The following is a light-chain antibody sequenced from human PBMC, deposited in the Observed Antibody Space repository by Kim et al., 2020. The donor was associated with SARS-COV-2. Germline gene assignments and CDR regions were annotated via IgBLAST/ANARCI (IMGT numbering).Light chain of an antibody. Sequence: QSILTQPPSVSAAPGQKVTISCSGSSSNIGNNYVSWYQQLPGTAPKLLIYDNDQRPSEIPDRFSASKSGTSATLGITGLQTGDEADYYCGTWDSSLSAGIFGGGTQLTVL. CDR2: DND. CDR3: GTWDSSLSAGI. CDR1: SSNIGNNY. V-gene: IGLV1-51*01. J-gene: IGLJ2*01.